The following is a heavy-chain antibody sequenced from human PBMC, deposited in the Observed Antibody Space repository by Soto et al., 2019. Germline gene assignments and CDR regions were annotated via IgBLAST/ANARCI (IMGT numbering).Heavy chain of an antibody. CDR2: INAGNGNT. CDR3: ARDDPPRMYCTNGVCYDEYYYYGMDV. D-gene: IGHD2-8*01. J-gene: IGHJ6*02. CDR1: GYTFTSYA. V-gene: IGHV1-3*01. Sequence: GASVKVSCKASGYTFTSYAMHWVRQAPGQRLEWMGWINAGNGNTKYSQKFQGRVTITRDTSASTAYMELSSLRSEDTAVYYCARDDPPRMYCTNGVCYDEYYYYGMDVWGQGTTVTVSS.